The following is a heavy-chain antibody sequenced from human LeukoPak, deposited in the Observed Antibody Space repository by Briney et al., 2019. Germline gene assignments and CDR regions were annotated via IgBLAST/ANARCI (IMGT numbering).Heavy chain of an antibody. Sequence: GASVKVSCKASGYTFTGYYMHWVRQAPGQGLEWMGWINPNSGGTSYAQKFQGRVTMTRDTSISTAYMELSRLRSDDTAVYYCARTDYYYYYMDVWGKGTTVTVSS. V-gene: IGHV1-2*02. J-gene: IGHJ6*03. CDR3: ARTDYYYYYMDV. CDR2: INPNSGGT. CDR1: GYTFTGYY.